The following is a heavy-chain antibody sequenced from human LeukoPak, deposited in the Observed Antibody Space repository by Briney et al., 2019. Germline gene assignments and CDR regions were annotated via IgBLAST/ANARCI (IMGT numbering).Heavy chain of an antibody. CDR3: ARGYCSGGTCAPEGNWFDP. J-gene: IGHJ5*02. V-gene: IGHV4-59*01. CDR2: IYYSGST. D-gene: IGHD2-15*01. CDR1: GGSISSYY. Sequence: TSETLSLTCTVSGGSISSYYWSWIRQPPGKGLEWIGYIYYSGSTNYDPSLKSRVTISVDTSKNQFSLKLSSVTAADTAVYYCARGYCSGGTCAPEGNWFDPRGQGTLVTVSS.